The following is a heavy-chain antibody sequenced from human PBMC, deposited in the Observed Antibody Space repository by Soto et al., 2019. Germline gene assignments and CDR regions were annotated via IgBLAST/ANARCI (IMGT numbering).Heavy chain of an antibody. CDR1: GGSISSGGYF. J-gene: IGHJ5*02. CDR3: AGRIEFGATDT. Sequence: SETLSLTCTVSGGSISSGGYFWSWIRQHPGKGLEWIGYIYYSGSTYYNPSLKSRVTISVDTSKNQFSLKLSSVTAADTAVYYCAGRIEFGATDTWGQGTVVTVSS. CDR2: IYYSGST. V-gene: IGHV4-31*03. D-gene: IGHD3-16*01.